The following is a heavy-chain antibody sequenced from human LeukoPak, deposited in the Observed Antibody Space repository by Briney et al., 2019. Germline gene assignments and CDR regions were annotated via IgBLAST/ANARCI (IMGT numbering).Heavy chain of an antibody. CDR1: GGSISSGGYY. V-gene: IGHV4-31*03. CDR3: ARDSIAAAGTVDY. J-gene: IGHJ4*02. D-gene: IGHD6-13*01. CDR2: IYYSGST. Sequence: SETLSLTCTVSGGSISSGGYYWSWIRQHPGKGLEWIGYIYYSGSTYYNPSLKSRVTISVDMSKNQFSLKLSSVTAADTAVYYCARDSIAAAGTVDYWGQGTLVTVSS.